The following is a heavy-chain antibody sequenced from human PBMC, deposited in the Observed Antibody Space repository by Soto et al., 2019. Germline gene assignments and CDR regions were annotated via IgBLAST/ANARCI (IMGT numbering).Heavy chain of an antibody. J-gene: IGHJ4*02. CDR2: IYSSGST. Sequence: SETLSLTCTISGGSISGYYWSWLRQTPGKGLEWLGYIYSSGSTNYKPSLKSRLSISADTSKNQFSLRLSSVTAADTAVYFCATHYYDSSGYYPFDNWGQGTQVTVSS. V-gene: IGHV4-59*01. D-gene: IGHD3-22*01. CDR1: GGSISGYY. CDR3: ATHYYDSSGYYPFDN.